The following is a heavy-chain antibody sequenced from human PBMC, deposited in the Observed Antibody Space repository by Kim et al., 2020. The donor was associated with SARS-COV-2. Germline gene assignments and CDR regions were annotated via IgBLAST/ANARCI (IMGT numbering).Heavy chain of an antibody. CDR1: GFTFSSYW. D-gene: IGHD4-17*01. V-gene: IGHV3-7*01. Sequence: GGSLRLSCAASGFTFSSYWMSWVRQAPGKGLEWVANIKQDGSEKYYVDSVKGRFTISRDNAKNSLYLQMNSLRAEDTAVYYCARVGNYGDLNLDYWGQGTLVTVSS. CDR2: IKQDGSEK. CDR3: ARVGNYGDLNLDY. J-gene: IGHJ4*02.